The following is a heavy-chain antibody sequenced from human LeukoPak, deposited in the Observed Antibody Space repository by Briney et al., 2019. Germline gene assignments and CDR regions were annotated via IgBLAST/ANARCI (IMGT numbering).Heavy chain of an antibody. CDR2: IYYSGST. CDR1: GGSISSSNW. CDR3: ARLGGFDY. D-gene: IGHD3-9*01. V-gene: IGHV4-4*02. J-gene: IGHJ6*04. Sequence: SGTLSLTCAVSGGSISSSNWWSWVRQPPGKGLEWIGSIYYSGSTYYNPSLKSRVTISVDTSKNQFSLKLSSVTAADTAVYYCARLGGFDYWGKGTTVTVSS.